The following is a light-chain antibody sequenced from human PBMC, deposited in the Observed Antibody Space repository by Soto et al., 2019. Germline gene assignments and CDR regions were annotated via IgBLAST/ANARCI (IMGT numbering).Light chain of an antibody. CDR1: SGSVASNY. CDR3: QSYDRSSLYV. V-gene: IGLV6-57*02. J-gene: IGLJ1*01. Sequence: NFMLTQPHSVSESPGKTVTISCTGSSGSVASNYVHWYQRRPGSAPTIVIYGDNQRPSGVTDRFSGSIDSSSNSASLTISRLKTEDEADYFCQSYDRSSLYVFGTGTKLTVL. CDR2: GDN.